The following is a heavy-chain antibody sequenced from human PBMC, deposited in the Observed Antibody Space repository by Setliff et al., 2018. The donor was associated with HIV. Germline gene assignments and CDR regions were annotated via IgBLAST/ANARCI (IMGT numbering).Heavy chain of an antibody. V-gene: IGHV4-59*01. CDR1: GGSISSDY. D-gene: IGHD3-22*01. Sequence: LSLTCTVSGGSISSDYWSWIRQPPGKGLEWIGYIYYSGSTNYNPSLKSRVTISVATSKNQFSLKLNSVTTADTAVYYCARSRTSSGYYGVTGYGMDVWGQGTTVTAP. CDR3: ARSRTSSGYYGVTGYGMDV. CDR2: IYYSGST. J-gene: IGHJ6*02.